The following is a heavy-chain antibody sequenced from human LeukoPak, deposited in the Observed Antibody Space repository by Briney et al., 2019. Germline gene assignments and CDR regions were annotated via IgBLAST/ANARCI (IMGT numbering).Heavy chain of an antibody. CDR3: AKDLGVGGWTSDY. D-gene: IGHD6-19*01. V-gene: IGHV3-30*18. J-gene: IGHJ4*02. CDR2: ISYDGSNK. CDR1: GFTFSSYG. Sequence: GRSLRLSCAASGFTFSSYGMHWVRQAPGKGLEWVAVISYDGSNKYYADSVKGRFTISRDNSKNTLYLQMNSLRAEDTAAYYCAKDLGVGGWTSDYWGQGTLVTVSS.